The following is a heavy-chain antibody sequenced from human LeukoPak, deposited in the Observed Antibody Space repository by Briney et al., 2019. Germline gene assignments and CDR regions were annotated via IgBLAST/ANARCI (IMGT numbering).Heavy chain of an antibody. CDR3: ARDYSSWNVDC. CDR1: GFTFSSYS. J-gene: IGHJ4*01. V-gene: IGHV3-21*04. CDR2: ISASSTYT. D-gene: IGHD6-6*01. Sequence: GSVRLSCAASGFTFSSYSMNWVGQAPGKGLEWVSFISASSTYTYYADSVKGRFTISRDNAQNSLYLQMNSLRAEDTAVYYCARDYSSWNVDCWGQGRLVSVSS.